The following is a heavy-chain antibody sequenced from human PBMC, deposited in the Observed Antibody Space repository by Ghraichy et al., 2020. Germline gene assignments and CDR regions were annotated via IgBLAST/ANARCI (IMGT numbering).Heavy chain of an antibody. Sequence: GESLNISCAASGFTFSSYDMNWVRQAPGKGLEWVSYIESTGSTIYYADSVKGRFTISRDKAKNSLYLQMNSLRDEDTALYYCAREGSGYGYYFDYWGQGTLVTVS. CDR2: IESTGSTI. D-gene: IGHD5-12*01. V-gene: IGHV3-48*02. J-gene: IGHJ4*02. CDR1: GFTFSSYD. CDR3: AREGSGYGYYFDY.